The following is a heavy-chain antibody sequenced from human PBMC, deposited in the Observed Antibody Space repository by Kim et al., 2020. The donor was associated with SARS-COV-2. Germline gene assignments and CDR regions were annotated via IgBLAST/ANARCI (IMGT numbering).Heavy chain of an antibody. J-gene: IGHJ4*02. V-gene: IGHV3-30*01. Sequence: KYYADSVKGRFTISRDNSKNTLYLQMNSLRAEDTAVYYCAREKGLGYFDYWGQGTLVTVSS. CDR2: K. CDR3: AREKGLGYFDY.